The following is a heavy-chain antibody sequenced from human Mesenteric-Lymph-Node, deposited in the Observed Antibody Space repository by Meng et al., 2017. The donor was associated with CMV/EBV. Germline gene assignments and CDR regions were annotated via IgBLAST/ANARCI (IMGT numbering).Heavy chain of an antibody. CDR2: INHSGST. CDR1: GGSFSCYY. D-gene: IGHD3-9*01. V-gene: IGHV4-34*01. CDR3: ARGSSYDILTGYFDY. J-gene: IGHJ4*02. Sequence: HQWGEGLLKPSETLSVTCAVYGGSFSCYYWNWIRQSPEKGLEWIGEINHSGSTTYNPSFTSRIIISVDTSTNQISLNMSSVTAADTAVYYCARGSSYDILTGYFDYWGQGALVTVSS.